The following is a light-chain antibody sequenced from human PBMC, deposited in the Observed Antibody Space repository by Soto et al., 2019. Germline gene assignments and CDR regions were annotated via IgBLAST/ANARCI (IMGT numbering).Light chain of an antibody. J-gene: IGKJ1*01. V-gene: IGKV3-11*01. CDR2: DAS. Sequence: EIVLTQSPATLSLSPGERATLSCRASQSVSSYLAWYQQKPGQAPRLLIYDASNRATGIPARLSGSASGTDFTLTISRLEPEDFAVYYCQQRSNWPKTFGQGTKVEIK. CDR1: QSVSSY. CDR3: QQRSNWPKT.